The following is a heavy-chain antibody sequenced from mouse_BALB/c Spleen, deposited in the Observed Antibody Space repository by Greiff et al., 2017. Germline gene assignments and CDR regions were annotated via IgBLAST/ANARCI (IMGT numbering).Heavy chain of an antibody. D-gene: IGHD1-1*01. J-gene: IGHJ3*01. CDR1: GFTFSDYY. CDR3: ARDRGYYGSSWFAY. Sequence: EVHLVESGGGLVKPGGSLKLSCAASGFTFSDYYMYWVRQTPEKRLEWVATISDGGSYTYYPDSVKGRFTISRDNAKNNLYLQMSSLKSEDTAMYYCARDRGYYGSSWFAYWGQGTLVTVSA. CDR2: ISDGGSYT. V-gene: IGHV5-4*02.